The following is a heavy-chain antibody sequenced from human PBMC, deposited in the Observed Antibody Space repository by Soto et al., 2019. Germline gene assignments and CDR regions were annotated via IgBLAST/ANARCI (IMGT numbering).Heavy chain of an antibody. CDR3: ARDQLYYNDISGRPLNAFDV. Sequence: GGSLRLSCAASGFTFRNYGMHWVRQAPGKGLEWVSYIGIGSSTKYYADSVKGRLTISRDNAKNSLYLQMNSLRAEDTAVYYCARDQLYYNDISGRPLNAFDVWGQGTMVTVSS. J-gene: IGHJ3*01. CDR2: IGIGSSTK. CDR1: GFTFRNYG. D-gene: IGHD3-22*01. V-gene: IGHV3-48*01.